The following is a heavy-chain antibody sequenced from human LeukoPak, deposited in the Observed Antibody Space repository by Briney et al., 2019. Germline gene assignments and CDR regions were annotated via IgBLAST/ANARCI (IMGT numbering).Heavy chain of an antibody. CDR3: ARVRRYYDSSGYPSRLFYY. V-gene: IGHV4-59*01. J-gene: IGHJ4*02. Sequence: SETLSLTCTASGGSISSYYWSWIRQSPGKGLEWIGYIYDSVNTNYNPSLESRVTISVDTSKKRFSLKLTSVTAADTAVYYCARVRRYYDSSGYPSRLFYYWGQGTLVTVSS. D-gene: IGHD3-22*01. CDR1: GGSISSYY. CDR2: IYDSVNT.